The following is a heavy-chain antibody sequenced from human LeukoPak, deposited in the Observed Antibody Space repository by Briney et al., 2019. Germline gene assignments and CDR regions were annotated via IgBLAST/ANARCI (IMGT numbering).Heavy chain of an antibody. CDR3: ARDREDSSSWTYYFDY. J-gene: IGHJ4*02. CDR1: GFTFSNYA. V-gene: IGHV3-23*01. Sequence: GGSLRLSCAASGFTFSNYAMSWVRQAPGKGLEWVSAISGSGGSTFYRDSVKGRFTIFRDSSKNTLYLQMNSLRAEDTAVYYCARDREDSSSWTYYFDYWGQGTLVTVSS. CDR2: ISGSGGST. D-gene: IGHD6-13*01.